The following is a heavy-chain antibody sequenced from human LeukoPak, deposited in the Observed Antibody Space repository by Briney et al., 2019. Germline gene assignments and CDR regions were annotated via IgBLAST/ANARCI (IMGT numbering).Heavy chain of an antibody. CDR1: GYDFINYD. Sequence: ASVKVSCKASGYDFINYDINWVRQAAGQGLEWMGWMQPESGDTGYAQNFQGRVTMTRDTSISTVYMELRSLRSDDTAVYYCARVPRDRSSLDSWGQGTLVTVSS. V-gene: IGHV1-8*01. D-gene: IGHD6-6*01. J-gene: IGHJ4*02. CDR3: ARVPRDRSSLDS. CDR2: MQPESGDT.